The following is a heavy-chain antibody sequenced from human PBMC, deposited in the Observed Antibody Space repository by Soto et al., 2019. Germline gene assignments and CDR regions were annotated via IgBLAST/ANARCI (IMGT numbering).Heavy chain of an antibody. CDR2: INSDGST. J-gene: IGHJ4*02. V-gene: IGHV3-53*01. CDR1: GFLVNSAY. CDR3: ARSGYSCAWGY. Sequence: EVQLVESGGGLIPPGGSLRLSCAASGFLVNSAYMTWVRQAPGKGLEWLSMINSDGSTLYAESVKGRFTISRDNSKNRLELQMNSLSAEDTAMYYCARSGYSCAWGYWGQGTLVIVTS. D-gene: IGHD5-18*01.